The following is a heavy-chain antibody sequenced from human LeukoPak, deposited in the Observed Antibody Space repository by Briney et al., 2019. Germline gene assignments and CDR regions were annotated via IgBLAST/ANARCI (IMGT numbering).Heavy chain of an antibody. J-gene: IGHJ3*02. D-gene: IGHD6-19*01. CDR1: GFTFSSYA. Sequence: GGSLRLSCAASGFTFSSYAMSWVRQAPGKGLEWVSAISGSGGSTYYADSVKGRFTISRDNSKNTLYLQMNSLRAEDTAVYYCAKDTLIEEWLGGSDAFDIWGQGTMVTVSS. CDR2: ISGSGGST. CDR3: AKDTLIEEWLGGSDAFDI. V-gene: IGHV3-23*01.